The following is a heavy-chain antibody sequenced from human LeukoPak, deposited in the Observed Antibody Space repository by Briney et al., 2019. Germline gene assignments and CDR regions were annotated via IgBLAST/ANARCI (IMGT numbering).Heavy chain of an antibody. CDR2: ISSSGTTM. V-gene: IGHV3-48*04. D-gene: IGHD2-21*02. CDR3: AKGSGHIVVVTAYLYFDL. CDR1: GFTFSTYS. J-gene: IGHJ2*01. Sequence: GSLRLSCAVSGFTFSTYSMNWVRQAPGKGLEWVSYISSSGTTMYYADSVKGRFTISRDNAKNSLYLQMNSLRAEDTALYYCAKGSGHIVVVTAYLYFDLWGRGTLVTVSS.